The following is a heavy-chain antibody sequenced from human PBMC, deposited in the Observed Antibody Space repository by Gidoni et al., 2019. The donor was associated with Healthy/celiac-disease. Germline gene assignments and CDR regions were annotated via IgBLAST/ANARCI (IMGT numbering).Heavy chain of an antibody. Sequence: QVQLQQWGAGLLKPSQTLSCTCAVFGGSFSGYYWSWSRQPPGKGLEWIGDINHSGSTTYNPSLKSRVTISVDTSKNHFSLKLSSVTAADTAVYYCARTGSSSWGPRTSWFDPWGQGTLVTVSS. CDR1: GGSFSGYY. V-gene: IGHV4-34*01. J-gene: IGHJ5*02. CDR2: INHSGST. CDR3: ARTGSSSWGPRTSWFDP. D-gene: IGHD6-13*01.